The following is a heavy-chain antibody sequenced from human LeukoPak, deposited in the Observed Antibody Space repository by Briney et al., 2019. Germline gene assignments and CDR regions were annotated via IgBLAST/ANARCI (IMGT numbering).Heavy chain of an antibody. Sequence: GGSLRLSCAASGFTVSSNYMSWVRQAPGKGLEWVSVIYSGGSTYYADSVKGRFTISRDNSKNTLYLRMNSLRAEDTAVYYCTKDGYLGHYFDYWGQGTLVTVSS. CDR2: IYSGGST. CDR1: GFTVSSNY. J-gene: IGHJ4*02. V-gene: IGHV3-53*01. D-gene: IGHD2-21*01. CDR3: TKDGYLGHYFDY.